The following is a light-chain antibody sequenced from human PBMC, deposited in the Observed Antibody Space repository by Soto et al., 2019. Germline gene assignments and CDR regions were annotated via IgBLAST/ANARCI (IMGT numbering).Light chain of an antibody. CDR2: DVS. Sequence: QPALTQPRSVSGSPGQSVTISCTGTSSDVGGYNYVSWYQQHPGKAPKLMIYDVSKRPSGVPDRFSGSKSGNTASLTISGLQAEDEADYYCCSYAGSYTSRVFGGGTKLTVL. J-gene: IGLJ3*02. CDR1: SSDVGGYNY. V-gene: IGLV2-11*01. CDR3: CSYAGSYTSRV.